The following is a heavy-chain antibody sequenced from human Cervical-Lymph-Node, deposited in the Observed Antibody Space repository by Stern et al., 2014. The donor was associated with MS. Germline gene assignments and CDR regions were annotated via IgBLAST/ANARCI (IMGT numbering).Heavy chain of an antibody. Sequence: EVQLVQSGGDLVQPGGSLRLSCAISGLTFGSYWMHWVRQAPGKGLVWVSRINTDGGTTSYADSVKGRFTISRDNAKNTLYLQMNNLRVEDTAVYYCARDHYYGSGTYFSYWGQGTLVTVS. CDR1: GLTFGSYW. CDR2: INTDGGTT. CDR3: ARDHYYGSGTYFSY. V-gene: IGHV3-74*01. J-gene: IGHJ4*02. D-gene: IGHD3-10*01.